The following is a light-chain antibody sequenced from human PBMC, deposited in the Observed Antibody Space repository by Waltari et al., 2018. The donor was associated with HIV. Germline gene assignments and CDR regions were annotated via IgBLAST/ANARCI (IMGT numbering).Light chain of an antibody. CDR2: EVT. CDR1: SSELGSYNV. V-gene: IGLV2-23*02. CDR3: CSYAGRSTHV. J-gene: IGLJ1*01. Sequence: QSALTQPAYVSGSPGQSITISCTGTSSELGSYNVVSWYQQHPGKAPKRMIYEVTKRPSGFSNRFSGSKSGNTASLTISGLQAEDEADYYCCSYAGRSTHVFGTGTKVTVL.